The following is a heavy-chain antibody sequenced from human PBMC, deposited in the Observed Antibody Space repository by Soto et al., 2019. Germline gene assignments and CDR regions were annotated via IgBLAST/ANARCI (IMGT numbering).Heavy chain of an antibody. J-gene: IGHJ4*02. Sequence: SETLSLNGTVSGGSISSSSYYWGWVLQPPGKGLEWIGSIYYSGSTYYNPSLKSRVTISVDTSKNQFSLKLSSVTAADTAVYYCATLGAARPFDYWGQGTLVIVSS. CDR3: ATLGAARPFDY. CDR2: IYYSGST. V-gene: IGHV4-39*01. D-gene: IGHD6-6*01. CDR1: GGSISSSSYY.